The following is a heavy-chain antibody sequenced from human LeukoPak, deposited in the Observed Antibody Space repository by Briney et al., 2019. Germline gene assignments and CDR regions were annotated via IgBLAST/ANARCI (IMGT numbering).Heavy chain of an antibody. J-gene: IGHJ4*02. Sequence: GGSLRLSCAASGFTFSSYAMSWVRQAPGKGLEWVSAISGSGGSTYYADSVKGRFTISRDNSKNTLYLQMSSLRAEDTAVYYCAKATSSIAARTTNDYWGQGTLVTVSS. CDR3: AKATSSIAARTTNDY. D-gene: IGHD6-6*01. CDR2: ISGSGGST. CDR1: GFTFSSYA. V-gene: IGHV3-23*01.